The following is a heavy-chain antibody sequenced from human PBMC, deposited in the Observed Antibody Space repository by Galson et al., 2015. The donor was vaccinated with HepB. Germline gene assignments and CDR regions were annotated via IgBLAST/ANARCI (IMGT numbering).Heavy chain of an antibody. D-gene: IGHD1-7*01. CDR2: IYPGDSDT. V-gene: IGHV5-51*03. CDR3: ARNYGEKGGGYYYYYYGMDV. CDR1: GFSFSTYW. J-gene: IGHJ6*02. Sequence: QSGAEVKKPGESLKISCKGSGFSFSTYWIAWVRQMPGKGLEWMGIIYPGDSDTRYSPSFQGQVTMSADKSMNTAYLQWNSLKASDTAMYYCARNYGEKGGGYYYYYYGMDVWGQGTAVTVSS.